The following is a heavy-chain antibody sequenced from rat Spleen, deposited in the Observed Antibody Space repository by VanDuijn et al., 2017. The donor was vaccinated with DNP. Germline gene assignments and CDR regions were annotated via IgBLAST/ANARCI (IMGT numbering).Heavy chain of an antibody. V-gene: IGHV5-25*01. J-gene: IGHJ2*01. D-gene: IGHD4-3*01. CDR2: ISSTGDNT. CDR1: RITFSDHN. Sequence: EVQLVESGGGLVQPGRSLKLSCAVSRITFSDHNMAWVRQAPGKGLEWVASISSTGDNTYYSDSVKGRFTISRDNAKSTLYLQMNSLRSEDTATYYCVREAFGVDYWGQGVMVTVSS. CDR3: VREAFGVDY.